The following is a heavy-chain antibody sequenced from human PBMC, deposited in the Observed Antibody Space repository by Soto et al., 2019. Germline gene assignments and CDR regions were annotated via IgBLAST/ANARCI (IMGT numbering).Heavy chain of an antibody. CDR1: GGSISSYY. CDR2: IYYSGST. D-gene: IGHD3-10*01. V-gene: IGHV4-59*01. J-gene: IGHJ6*02. CDR3: ARDRVVRGVRVMDV. Sequence: PSETLSLTCTVSGGSISSYYWSWIRQPPGKGLEWIGYIYYSGSTNYNPSLKSRVTISVDTSKNQFSLKLSSVTAANTAVYYCARDRVVRGVRVMDVWGQGTTVTVSS.